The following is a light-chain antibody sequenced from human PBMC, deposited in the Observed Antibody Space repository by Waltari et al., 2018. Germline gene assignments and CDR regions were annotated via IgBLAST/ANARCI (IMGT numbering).Light chain of an antibody. CDR3: QQYNSYSYT. J-gene: IGKJ2*01. CDR1: QTINNW. CDR2: DVS. Sequence: DIQMTQSPSTLSAFVGDRVTITCRASQTINNWLAWYHQKPGKAPKLLMYDVSSLESGVPSRFSGSGSGTEFTLTISSLQPDDFATYYCQQYNSYSYTFGQGTKLEIK. V-gene: IGKV1-5*01.